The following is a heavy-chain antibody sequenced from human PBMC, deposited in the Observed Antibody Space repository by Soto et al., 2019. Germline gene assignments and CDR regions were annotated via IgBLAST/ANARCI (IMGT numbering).Heavy chain of an antibody. CDR3: ARGPSYSSSSHYYYYYGMDV. Sequence: SETLSLTCAVYGGSFSGYYWSWIRQPPGKGLEWIGEINHSGSTNYNPSLKSRVTISVDTSKNQFSLKLSSVTAADTAVYYCARGPSYSSSSHYYYYYGMDVWGQGTTVTVSS. D-gene: IGHD6-6*01. V-gene: IGHV4-34*01. CDR2: INHSGST. J-gene: IGHJ6*02. CDR1: GGSFSGYY.